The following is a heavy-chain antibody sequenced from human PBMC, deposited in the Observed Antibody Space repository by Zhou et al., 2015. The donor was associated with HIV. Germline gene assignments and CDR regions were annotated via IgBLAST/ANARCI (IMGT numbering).Heavy chain of an antibody. D-gene: IGHD2-2*01. CDR3: ARGVSF. CDR1: GYTFTTYG. CDR2: IHPSRGNT. V-gene: IGHV1-46*01. Sequence: QVELVQSGAEVKKPGASVKVSCKASGYTFTTYGITWVRQAPGKGLEWMGLIHPSRGNTTYAQKFQGRLTMTSDTSTSTVYMELTSLTYEDTAMYFCARGVSFWGQGSLVTVSS. J-gene: IGHJ4*02.